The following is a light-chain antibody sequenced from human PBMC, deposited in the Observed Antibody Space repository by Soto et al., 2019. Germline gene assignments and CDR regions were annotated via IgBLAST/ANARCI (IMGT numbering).Light chain of an antibody. V-gene: IGKV4-1*01. Sequence: DIVMTQSPDSLAVSLGERATINCKSSQSVLYSSNNKNYLAWYQQKQGQPPKLLIYWASTRESGVLDRFSGRGFGTDFTLTISSLQAEDVPVYYCQQYYSTPYIFGQETKLEIK. J-gene: IGKJ2*01. CDR1: QSVLYSSNNKNY. CDR2: WAS. CDR3: QQYYSTPYI.